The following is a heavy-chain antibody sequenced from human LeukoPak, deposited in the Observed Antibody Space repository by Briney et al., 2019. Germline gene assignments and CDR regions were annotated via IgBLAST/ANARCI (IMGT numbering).Heavy chain of an antibody. D-gene: IGHD2-15*01. CDR1: GGSMNSYY. V-gene: IGHV4-59*08. CDR2: IYYTGIT. CDR3: AGSPEYCSGGNCYRFDH. Sequence: PSETLSLTCTVSGGSMNSYYWTWIRQPPGKGLEWIGSIYYTGITTYNLSLQSRVTLSVDTSKNQFSLRLTSVTAADTAVYYCAGSPEYCSGGNCYRFDHWGQGTLVTVSS. J-gene: IGHJ4*02.